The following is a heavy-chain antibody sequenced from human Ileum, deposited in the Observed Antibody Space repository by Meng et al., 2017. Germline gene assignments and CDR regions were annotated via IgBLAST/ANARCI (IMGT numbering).Heavy chain of an antibody. CDR1: GFIFSSSG. J-gene: IGHJ4*02. Sequence: GQLGEAGGGLVQPGGSLRLSCAASGFIFSSSGMNWVRQAPGKGLEWVSSISSSARNTYYADSVMGRFTISRDNSKNTVYLQMTSLRVEDTAVYYCAKDPDELDSWGQGTLVTVSS. CDR2: ISSSARNT. CDR3: AKDPDELDS. V-gene: IGHV3-23*04.